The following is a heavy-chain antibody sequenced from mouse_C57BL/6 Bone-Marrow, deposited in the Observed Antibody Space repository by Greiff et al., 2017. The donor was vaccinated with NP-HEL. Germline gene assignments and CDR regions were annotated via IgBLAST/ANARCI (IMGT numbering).Heavy chain of an antibody. CDR3: TRSFAY. CDR1: GFNIKDYY. CDR2: IDPEDGET. Sequence: VQLKQSGAELVKPGASVKLSCTASGFNIKDYYMHWVKQRTEQGLEWIGRIDPEDGETKSAPKFPGKATITAATSSTTAYLQHSRLSAEDTAVYYCTRSFAYGGQGTLVTVSA. V-gene: IGHV14-2*01. J-gene: IGHJ3*01.